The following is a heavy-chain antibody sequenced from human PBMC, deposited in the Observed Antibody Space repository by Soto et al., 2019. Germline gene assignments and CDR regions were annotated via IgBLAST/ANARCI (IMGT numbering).Heavy chain of an antibody. J-gene: IGHJ6*02. CDR3: ASDLAGASDSYGLDV. CDR1: GFTFSNYG. V-gene: IGHV3-33*01. Sequence: GGSLRLSCAASGFTFSNYGMHWVRQAPGKGLEWVAIIWHDGNNKYYADSVRGRFIISRDNTKNRLYLQMNSLRAEDTAVYYCASDLAGASDSYGLDVWGQGTPVTVSS. D-gene: IGHD1-26*01. CDR2: IWHDGNNK.